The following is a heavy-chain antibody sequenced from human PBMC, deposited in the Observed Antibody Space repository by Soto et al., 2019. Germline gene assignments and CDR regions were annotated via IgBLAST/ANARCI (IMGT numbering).Heavy chain of an antibody. J-gene: IGHJ2*01. CDR1: GFTFSSYA. D-gene: IGHD2-8*01. CDR3: AKALVVLMVYEGYFDL. Sequence: GGSLRLSCAASGFTFSSYAMSWVRQAPGKGLEWVSAISGSGGSTYYADSVKGRFTISRDNSKNTLYLQMNSLRAEDTAVYYCAKALVVLMVYEGYFDLWGRGTLVTVSS. V-gene: IGHV3-23*01. CDR2: ISGSGGST.